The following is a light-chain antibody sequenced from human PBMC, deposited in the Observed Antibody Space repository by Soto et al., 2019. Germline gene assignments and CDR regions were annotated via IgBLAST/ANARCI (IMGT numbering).Light chain of an antibody. Sequence: QSVLTQPPSVSGAPGQRVTISCTGSSSNIGAGFDVHWYKQLPGTAPKLLIYGNTNRPSGVPDRFSASKSATSASQAITGLQAEDEADYYCQSYDSSLSAWVFGGGTKLTVL. CDR2: GNT. CDR3: QSYDSSLSAWV. CDR1: SSNIGAGFD. V-gene: IGLV1-40*01. J-gene: IGLJ3*02.